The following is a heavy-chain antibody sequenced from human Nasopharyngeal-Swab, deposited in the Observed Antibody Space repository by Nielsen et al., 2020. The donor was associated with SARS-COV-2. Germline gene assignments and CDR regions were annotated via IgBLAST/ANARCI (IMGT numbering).Heavy chain of an antibody. J-gene: IGHJ4*02. Sequence: GESLKISCAASGFTFSSYAMSWVRQAPGKGLEWVSAISGSGGSTYYADSVKGRFTISRENSKNTLYLQMNSLRAEDTAVYYCAKRPTGSTFGDWGQGTLVTVSS. CDR1: GFTFSSYA. CDR3: AKRPTGSTFGD. D-gene: IGHD3-16*01. CDR2: ISGSGGST. V-gene: IGHV3-23*01.